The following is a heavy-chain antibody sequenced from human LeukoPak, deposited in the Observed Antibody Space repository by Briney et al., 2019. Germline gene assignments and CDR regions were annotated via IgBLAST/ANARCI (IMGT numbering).Heavy chain of an antibody. Sequence: GSSVKVSCKASGGTFSSYAISWVRQAPGQGLEWMGGIIPIFGTANYAQKFQGRVTITADESTSTAYMELSSLRSEDTAVYYCARESIAVAGTGYGMDVWGQGTTVTVSS. CDR3: ARESIAVAGTGYGMDV. CDR1: GGTFSSYA. D-gene: IGHD6-19*01. V-gene: IGHV1-69*01. CDR2: IIPIFGTA. J-gene: IGHJ6*02.